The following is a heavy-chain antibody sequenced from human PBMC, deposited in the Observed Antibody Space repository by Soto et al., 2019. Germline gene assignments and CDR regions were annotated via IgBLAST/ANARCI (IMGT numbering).Heavy chain of an antibody. CDR3: ARDRSSSGWNHWYFDL. V-gene: IGHV1-69*06. J-gene: IGHJ2*01. CDR2: IIPIFGTA. D-gene: IGHD6-19*01. CDR1: GGTFSSYA. Sequence: ASVKVSCKASGGTFSSYAISWVRQAPGQGLEWMGGIIPIFGTANYAQKFQGRVTITADKSTSTAYMELSSLRSEDTAVYYCARDRSSSGWNHWYFDLWGRGTLVTVS.